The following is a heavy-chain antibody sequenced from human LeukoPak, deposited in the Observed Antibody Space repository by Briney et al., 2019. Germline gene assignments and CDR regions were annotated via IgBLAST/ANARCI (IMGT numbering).Heavy chain of an antibody. CDR2: ISYDGSNK. J-gene: IGHJ4*02. CDR3: AKASLRYFDWFSDY. Sequence: GGSLRLSCAASGFTFSSYAMHWVRQAPGRGLEWVAVISYDGSNKYYADSVKGRFTISRDNSRNTLHLQMNSLRAEDTAVYSCAKASLRYFDWFSDYWGQGTLVTVSS. CDR1: GFTFSSYA. V-gene: IGHV3-30*18. D-gene: IGHD3-9*01.